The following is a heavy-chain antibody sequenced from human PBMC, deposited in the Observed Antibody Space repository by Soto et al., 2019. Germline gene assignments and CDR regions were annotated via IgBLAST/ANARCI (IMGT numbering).Heavy chain of an antibody. CDR2: IYYSGST. Sequence: SETLSLTCTVSGGSISSSSYYWGWIRQPPGKGLEWIGYIYYSGSTNYNPSLKSRVTISVDTSKNQFSLKLSSVTAADTAVYYCARRYGGNFDYWGQGTLVPVSS. CDR3: ARRYGGNFDY. J-gene: IGHJ4*02. V-gene: IGHV4-61*05. D-gene: IGHD1-26*01. CDR1: GGSISSSSYY.